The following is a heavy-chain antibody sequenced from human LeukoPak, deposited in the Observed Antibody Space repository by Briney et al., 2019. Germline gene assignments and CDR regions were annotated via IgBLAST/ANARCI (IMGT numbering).Heavy chain of an antibody. J-gene: IGHJ4*02. V-gene: IGHV4-34*01. CDR1: GESFSAYW. CDR3: ARVYRYYDFWSGYSQYFDY. Sequence: SETLSLTCGVHGESFSAYWWTWIRQPPGKGLEWIGSIYYSGSTYYNPSLKSRVTISVDTSKNQFSLKLSSVTAADTAVYYCARVYRYYDFWSGYSQYFDYWGQGTLVTVSS. D-gene: IGHD3-3*01. CDR2: IYYSGST.